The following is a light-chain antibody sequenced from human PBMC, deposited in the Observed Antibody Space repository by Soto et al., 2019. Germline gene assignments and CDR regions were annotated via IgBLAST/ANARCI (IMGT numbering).Light chain of an antibody. V-gene: IGKV1-5*01. CDR1: QSLSSW. CDR2: DAS. CDR3: QQYNSYPIT. J-gene: IGKJ5*01. Sequence: GDRVTITCLASQSLSSWLAWYQQKPGIAPKLLIYDASSLERGVPSRFSGSGSGTEFTLTIGSLQPDDFATYYCQQYNSYPITFGQGTRLEIK.